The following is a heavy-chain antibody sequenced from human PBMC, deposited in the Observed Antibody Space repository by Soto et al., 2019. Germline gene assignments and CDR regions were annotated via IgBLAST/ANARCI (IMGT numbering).Heavy chain of an antibody. J-gene: IGHJ4*02. Sequence: QVQLVQSGAEVKKPGASVKVSCKASGYTFTSYYMHWVRQPPGQGLEWMGIINPSGGSTSYAQKFQGRVTMTRGASTSTVDRELSSLRSEDTAVYYCARVPLYYYDSSGYLDYWGQGTLVTVFS. V-gene: IGHV1-46*01. D-gene: IGHD3-22*01. CDR3: ARVPLYYYDSSGYLDY. CDR1: GYTFTSYY. CDR2: INPSGGST.